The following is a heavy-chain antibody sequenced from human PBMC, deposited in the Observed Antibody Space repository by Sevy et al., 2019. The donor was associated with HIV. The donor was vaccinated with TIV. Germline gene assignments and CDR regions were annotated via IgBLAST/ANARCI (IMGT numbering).Heavy chain of an antibody. CDR1: GFTFGDYC. Sequence: GGSLRLSCTASGFTFGDYCMSWVRQAPGKGLEWVAFLKSDVYGGTVDHAASVRGRFVTSRDDSKTIAYLKMNDLKTETTVVYYCTGWKAAQSKFDYWGQGALVTVSS. J-gene: IGHJ4*02. CDR2: LKSDVYGGTV. V-gene: IGHV3-49*04. CDR3: TGWKAAQSKFDY. D-gene: IGHD6-13*01.